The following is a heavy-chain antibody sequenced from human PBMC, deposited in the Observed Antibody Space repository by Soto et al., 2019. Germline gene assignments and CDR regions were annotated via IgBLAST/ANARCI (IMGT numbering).Heavy chain of an antibody. CDR2: ICGSGGST. V-gene: IGHV3-23*01. J-gene: IGHJ5*02. CDR1: GFTFSSYA. CDR3: AKRRGVTVRGSALFTNKNWFDP. D-gene: IGHD3-10*01. Sequence: EVQLLESGGGLVQPGGSLRLSCAASGFTFSSYAMSWVHQAPGKGLEWVSAICGSGGSTYYADSVKGRFTISRDNSKNTLYLQMNTLRAEDTAVYYCAKRRGVTVRGSALFTNKNWFDPWGQGTLVTVSS.